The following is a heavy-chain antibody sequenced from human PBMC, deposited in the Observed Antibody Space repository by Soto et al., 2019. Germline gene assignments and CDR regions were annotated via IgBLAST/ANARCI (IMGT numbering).Heavy chain of an antibody. J-gene: IGHJ6*01. CDR3: PRGTRPYGIDV. CDR1: EFTFSSYW. CDR2: IRSKAYGGTT. V-gene: IGHV3-49*04. Sequence: GGSLRLSCAASEFTFSSYWMSWVRRAPGKGLEWVGFIRSKAYGGTTEWAAYVRGRFTFSRDDSKRIAYLQMNSLKTEDTGVYWCPRGTRPYGIDVWGQRTTVTVSS. D-gene: IGHD6-6*01.